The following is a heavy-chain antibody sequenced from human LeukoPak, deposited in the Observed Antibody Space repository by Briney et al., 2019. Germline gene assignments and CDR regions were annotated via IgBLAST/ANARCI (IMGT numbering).Heavy chain of an antibody. CDR3: ARDTRYSSSWYTDY. D-gene: IGHD6-13*01. V-gene: IGHV4-39*07. Sequence: SETLSLTCTVSGGSISSSSYYWGWIRQPPRKGLEWIGSIYYSGSTYYNPSLKSRVTISVDTSKNQFSLKLSSVTAADTAVYYCARDTRYSSSWYTDYWGQGTLVTVSS. J-gene: IGHJ4*02. CDR1: GGSISSSSYY. CDR2: IYYSGST.